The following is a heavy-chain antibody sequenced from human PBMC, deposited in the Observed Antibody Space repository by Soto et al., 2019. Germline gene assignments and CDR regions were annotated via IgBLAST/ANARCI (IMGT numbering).Heavy chain of an antibody. CDR1: GFTFSSYG. Sequence: QVQLLESGGGVVQPGRSLRLSCAASGFTFSSYGMHWVRQAPGKGLEWVAVISYDGSNKYYADSVKGRFTISRDNSKNTLYLQMNSLRAEDKAVYYCAKDTDQWLRSDYWYFDLCGRGTMVTVSS. CDR3: AKDTDQWLRSDYWYFDL. CDR2: ISYDGSNK. D-gene: IGHD6-19*01. V-gene: IGHV3-30*18. J-gene: IGHJ2*01.